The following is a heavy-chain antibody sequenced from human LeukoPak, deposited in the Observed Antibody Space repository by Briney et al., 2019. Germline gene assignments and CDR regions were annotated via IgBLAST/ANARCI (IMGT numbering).Heavy chain of an antibody. V-gene: IGHV3-23*01. D-gene: IGHD3-10*01. CDR3: VRDLQGSGIPTMFDH. CDR1: GFTFSKYA. CDR2: ISDSGGST. J-gene: IGHJ4*02. Sequence: GGSLRLSCAASGFTFSKYAMSWVRQAPGKGLEWVSVISDSGGSTSYADSVKGRFTISRDNSKNTLFLQMNSLRPEDTARYSCVRDLQGSGIPTMFDHWGQGTLVTVSS.